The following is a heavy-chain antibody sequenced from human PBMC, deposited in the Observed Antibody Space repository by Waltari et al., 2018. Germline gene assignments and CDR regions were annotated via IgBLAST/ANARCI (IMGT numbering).Heavy chain of an antibody. D-gene: IGHD3-9*01. CDR1: GGSFSGYY. CDR3: ARALRYFDWLSLYYFDY. CDR2: INHSGST. J-gene: IGHJ4*02. V-gene: IGHV4-34*01. Sequence: QVQLQQWGAGLLKPSETLSLTCAVYGGSFSGYYWSWIRQPPGKGLEWICEINHSGSTNYNPSLKSRVTISVDTSKNQFSLKLSSVTAADTAVYYCARALRYFDWLSLYYFDYWGQGTLVTVSS.